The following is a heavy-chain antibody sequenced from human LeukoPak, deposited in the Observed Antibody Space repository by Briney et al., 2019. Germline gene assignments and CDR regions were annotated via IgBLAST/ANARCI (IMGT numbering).Heavy chain of an antibody. D-gene: IGHD1-1*01. CDR1: GFIFSDYY. J-gene: IGHJ4*02. CDR3: ARDRDNKPDF. V-gene: IGHV3-11*01. CDR2: IESYGTPM. Sequence: GGSLTLSCAASGFIFSDYYMSWIRQPPGRGLEWVAYIESYGTPMYYADSVEGRFTISRGNANSALYLHMNSLRADDTAVYYCARDRDNKPDFWGQGTLVTVSS.